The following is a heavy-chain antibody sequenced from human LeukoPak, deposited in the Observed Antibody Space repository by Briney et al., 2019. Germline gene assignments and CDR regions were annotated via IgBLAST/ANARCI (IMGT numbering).Heavy chain of an antibody. J-gene: IGHJ6*02. D-gene: IGHD3-10*01. Sequence: SETLSLTCTVSGGSISSSSYYWGWIRQPPGKGLEWIGSIYYSGSTYYNPSLKSRVTISVDTSKNQFSLKLSSVTAADTAVYYCARGNGSGSCPTRYGMDVWGQGTTVTVSS. V-gene: IGHV4-39*07. CDR3: ARGNGSGSCPTRYGMDV. CDR2: IYYSGST. CDR1: GGSISSSSYY.